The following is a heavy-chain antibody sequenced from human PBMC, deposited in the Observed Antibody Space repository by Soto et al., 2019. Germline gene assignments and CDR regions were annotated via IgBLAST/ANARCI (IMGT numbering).Heavy chain of an antibody. D-gene: IGHD3-10*01. J-gene: IGHJ4*02. V-gene: IGHV2-5*02. CDR3: AHHPYYGLAPYSFAY. Sequence: QITLKESGPTLVKPTQTLTLTCTFSGFSLSTSGVGVGWIRQPPGKALEWLAVIYWDDDKRSSSSLKSRLTITKDTSKTQVVLTMTNMDPVDTATYYCAHHPYYGLAPYSFAYWGQGILVTVSS. CDR2: IYWDDDK. CDR1: GFSLSTSGVG.